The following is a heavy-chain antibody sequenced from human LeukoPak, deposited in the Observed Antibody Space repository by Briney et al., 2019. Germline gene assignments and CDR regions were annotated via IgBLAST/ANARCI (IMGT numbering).Heavy chain of an antibody. D-gene: IGHD1-26*01. CDR2: IYSGGST. J-gene: IGHJ4*02. CDR3: ARESLGGSSFDY. V-gene: IGHV3-66*02. Sequence: PGGAPRPSLAAPGFTRSSNYMSWGRPAPGEGVGGVSIIYSGGSTYYADSVKGRFTISRDNSKNTLYLQMNSLRAEDTAVYYCARESLGGSSFDYWGQGTLVTVSS. CDR1: GFTRSSNY.